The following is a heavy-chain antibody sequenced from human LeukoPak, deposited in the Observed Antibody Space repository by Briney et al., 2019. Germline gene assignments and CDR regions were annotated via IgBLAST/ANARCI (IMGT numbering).Heavy chain of an antibody. D-gene: IGHD6-19*01. Sequence: GGSLRLSCAASGFTFSSYVMSWVRQAPGKGLEWVSTISGGGGSTYYANSVKGRFTISRDNSKNTLYLQMNSLRAEDTAVYYCARVRGSGWSLYYIDYWGQGTLVTVSS. CDR1: GFTFSSYV. V-gene: IGHV3-23*01. J-gene: IGHJ4*02. CDR3: ARVRGSGWSLYYIDY. CDR2: ISGGGGST.